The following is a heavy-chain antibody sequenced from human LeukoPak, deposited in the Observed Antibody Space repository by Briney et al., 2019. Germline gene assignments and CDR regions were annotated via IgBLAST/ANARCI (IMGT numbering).Heavy chain of an antibody. J-gene: IGHJ4*02. Sequence: GGSLRLSCAASGFTFSSDAMSWVRQAPGKGLEWVAAISGSGGASFYADSVKGRLTISRDNSKNILYLQLNSPRPEDTAVYYCAKRGDYSNHYYFDYWGQGTLVTVSS. V-gene: IGHV3-23*01. D-gene: IGHD4-11*01. CDR1: GFTFSSDA. CDR3: AKRGDYSNHYYFDY. CDR2: ISGSGGAS.